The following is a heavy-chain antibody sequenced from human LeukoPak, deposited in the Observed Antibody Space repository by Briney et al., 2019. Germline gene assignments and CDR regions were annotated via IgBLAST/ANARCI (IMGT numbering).Heavy chain of an antibody. Sequence: GGSLRLSCAASGFTFSSYSMNWVRQAPGKGLEWVSSISSSSSYIYYADSVKGRFTISRDNAKNSLYLQMNSLRAEDTAVYYCARDHDYDFWSGYYEVYYMDVWGKGTTVTVSS. CDR1: GFTFSSYS. V-gene: IGHV3-21*01. CDR3: ARDHDYDFWSGYYEVYYMDV. J-gene: IGHJ6*03. D-gene: IGHD3-3*01. CDR2: ISSSSSYI.